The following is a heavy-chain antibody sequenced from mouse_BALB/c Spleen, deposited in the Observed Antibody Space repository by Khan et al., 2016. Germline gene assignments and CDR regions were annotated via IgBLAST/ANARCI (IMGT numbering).Heavy chain of an antibody. CDR3: AIGGDSSGYDAMDY. V-gene: IGHV14-1*02. CDR1: GFNIKDYY. D-gene: IGHD3-1*01. CDR2: IDPENGNT. J-gene: IGHJ4*01. Sequence: VQLKQSGAELVRPGALVKLSCKASGFNIKDYYMHWVKQRPEQGLEWIGWIDPENGNTIYDPKFQGKASITADTSSNTAYLQLSSLTSEDTAVYYCAIGGDSSGYDAMDYWGQGTSVTVSS.